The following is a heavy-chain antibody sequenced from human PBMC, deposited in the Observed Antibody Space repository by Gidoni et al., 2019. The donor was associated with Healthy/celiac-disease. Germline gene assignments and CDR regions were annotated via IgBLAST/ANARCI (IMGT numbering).Heavy chain of an antibody. D-gene: IGHD2-21*02. CDR2: IYYSGST. Sequence: QVQLQESGPGLVKPSQTLSLTCTVSGGSISSGDYYWSWIRQPPGKGLEWIGYIYYSGSTYYNPSLKSRVTISVDTSKNQFSLKLSSVTAADTAVYYCAREPEGGGDSPDAFDIWGQGTMVTVSS. V-gene: IGHV4-30-4*01. J-gene: IGHJ3*02. CDR1: GGSISSGDYY. CDR3: AREPEGGGDSPDAFDI.